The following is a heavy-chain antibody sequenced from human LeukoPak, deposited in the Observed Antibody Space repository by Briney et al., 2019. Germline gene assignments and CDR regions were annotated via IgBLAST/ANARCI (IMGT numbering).Heavy chain of an antibody. V-gene: IGHV1-3*01. CDR1: GYTFTSYA. CDR3: ARGPIRVSSSWFY. CDR2: INAGNGNT. J-gene: IGHJ4*02. Sequence: ASVKVSCKASGYTFTSYALHWVRQAPGQRLEWMGWINAGNGNTKYSQKFQGRVTITRDTSASTAYMDLSSLRSEDTAVYYCARGPIRVSSSWFYWGQGTLVTVSS. D-gene: IGHD6-13*01.